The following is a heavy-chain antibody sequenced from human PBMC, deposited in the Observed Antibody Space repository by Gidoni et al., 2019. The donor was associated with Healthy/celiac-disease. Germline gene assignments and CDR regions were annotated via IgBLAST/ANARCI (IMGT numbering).Heavy chain of an antibody. CDR1: GGPISSGGYY. D-gene: IGHD6-19*01. J-gene: IGHJ6*02. Sequence: QVQLQESGPGLVKPSQTLSLTCTVSGGPISSGGYYWSWIRQHPGKGLEGIGYIYYSGSTYYNPSLKSRVTISVDTSKNQFSLKLSSVTAADTAVYYCARDRGIAVADPYYYYGMDVWGQGTTVTVSS. CDR3: ARDRGIAVADPYYYYGMDV. V-gene: IGHV4-31*03. CDR2: IYYSGST.